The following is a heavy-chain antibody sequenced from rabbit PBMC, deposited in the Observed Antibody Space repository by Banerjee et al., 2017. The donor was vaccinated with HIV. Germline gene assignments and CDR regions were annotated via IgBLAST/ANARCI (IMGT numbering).Heavy chain of an antibody. J-gene: IGHJ3*01. D-gene: IGHD4-1*01. CDR3: ARDLAGVIGWNFGW. CDR2: IYAGSFDST. Sequence: QEQLVESGGGLVQPEGSLTLTCKASGFSFSSSYWMCWVRQAPGKGLEWVACIYAGSFDSTVYACWAKGRFTFSKTSSTTVTLQMTSLTAADTATYFCARDLAGVIGWNFGWWGQGTLVTVS. CDR1: GFSFSSSYW. V-gene: IGHV1S45*01.